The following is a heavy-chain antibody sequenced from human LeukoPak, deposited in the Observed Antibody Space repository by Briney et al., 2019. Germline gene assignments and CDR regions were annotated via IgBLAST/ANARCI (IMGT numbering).Heavy chain of an antibody. CDR2: INPNSGGT. Sequence: GASVAVSCKASGYTFTGYYMHWVRQAPGQGLEWMGWINPNSGGTNYAQKFQGRVTMTRDTSISTAYMELSRLRSDDTAVYYCARVDTAMVLVPGYYGMDVWGQGTTVTVSS. CDR1: GYTFTGYY. CDR3: ARVDTAMVLVPGYYGMDV. D-gene: IGHD5-18*01. J-gene: IGHJ6*02. V-gene: IGHV1-2*02.